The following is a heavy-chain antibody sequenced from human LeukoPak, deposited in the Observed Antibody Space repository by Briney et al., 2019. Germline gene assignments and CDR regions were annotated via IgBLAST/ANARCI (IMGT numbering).Heavy chain of an antibody. CDR1: GGTFSSYA. CDR3: ARDFHCSGGSCYDY. Sequence: SVKVSCKASGGTFSSYAISWVRQAPGQGLEWMGRIIPILGIANYAQKFQGRVTITADKSTSTAYMELSSLRSEDTAVYYCARDFHCSGGSCYDYWCQGTLVTVSS. D-gene: IGHD2-15*01. CDR2: IIPILGIA. J-gene: IGHJ4*02. V-gene: IGHV1-69*04.